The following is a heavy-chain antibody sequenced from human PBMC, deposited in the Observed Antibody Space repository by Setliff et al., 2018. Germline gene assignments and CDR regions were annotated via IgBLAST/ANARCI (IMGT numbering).Heavy chain of an antibody. Sequence: KPGGSLSLSCAASGFTFSSYSMNWVRQAPGKGLEWVSSISSSSSCIYYADSVKGRFTISRDNAKNSLYLQMNSLRAEDTAVYYCARDDAFDIWGQGTMVTVSS. CDR3: ARDDAFDI. CDR2: ISSSSSCI. J-gene: IGHJ3*02. V-gene: IGHV3-21*01. CDR1: GFTFSSYS.